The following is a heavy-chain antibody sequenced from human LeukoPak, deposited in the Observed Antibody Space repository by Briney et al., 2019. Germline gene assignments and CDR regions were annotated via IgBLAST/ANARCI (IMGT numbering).Heavy chain of an antibody. J-gene: IGHJ6*04. CDR1: GFTFSNFW. Sequence: PGGSLRLSCADSGFTFSNFWMSWVRQAPGKGLEWVANIKQDGSERYYVDSVKRRFTIARDNAKNSLYLQMKSLRADDTAVYYCARVGLCSGGSCYSYYYYGMDVWGKGTTVTVSS. CDR3: ARVGLCSGGSCYSYYYYGMDV. V-gene: IGHV3-7*03. D-gene: IGHD2-15*01. CDR2: IKQDGSER.